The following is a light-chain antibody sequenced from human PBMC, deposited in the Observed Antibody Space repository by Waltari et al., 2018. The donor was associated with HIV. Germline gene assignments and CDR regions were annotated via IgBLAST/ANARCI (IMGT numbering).Light chain of an antibody. CDR2: GGS. Sequence: DIQMTQSPSSLSASVGDGLSITCRASHDIRNYLAWYQQKPGKVPKLLIYGGSTVQSGVPFRFSGGGSGTDFTLTITILQTEDVATYYFQQYRSAPLTFGQGTKLEIK. CDR3: QQYRSAPLT. CDR1: HDIRNY. J-gene: IGKJ1*01. V-gene: IGKV1-27*01.